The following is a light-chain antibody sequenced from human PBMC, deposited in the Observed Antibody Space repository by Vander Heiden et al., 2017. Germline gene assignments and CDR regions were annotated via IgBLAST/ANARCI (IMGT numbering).Light chain of an antibody. V-gene: IGKV1-9*01. J-gene: IGKJ1*01. Sequence: DSQLTQSPSFLSASVGVRVTIACRASQGISSYLACYQQKPGKAPQLLIYAASPLPSVVPSRFSGSVSGTEFPLTISRLQPEDFATYYCQQLNSYPLTFGQGTKVEIK. CDR2: AAS. CDR1: QGISSY. CDR3: QQLNSYPLT.